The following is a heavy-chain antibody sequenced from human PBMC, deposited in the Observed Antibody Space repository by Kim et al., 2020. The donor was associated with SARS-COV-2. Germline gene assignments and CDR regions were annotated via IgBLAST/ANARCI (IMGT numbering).Heavy chain of an antibody. V-gene: IGHV3-48*03. J-gene: IGHJ4*02. D-gene: IGHD1-26*01. CDR2: SAT. Sequence: SATYYATSVKGRFTIPRADAKNSVYLQMTSLRVDDTAVYYCVRGGGSLDHSGQGTLVTVSS. CDR3: VRGGGSLDH.